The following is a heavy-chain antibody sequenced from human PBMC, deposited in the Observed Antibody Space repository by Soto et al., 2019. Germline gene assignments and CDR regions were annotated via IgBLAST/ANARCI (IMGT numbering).Heavy chain of an antibody. CDR3: AKDVSRSGSYLSAGRWFEP. D-gene: IGHD3-10*01. CDR1: GFTFSNYA. V-gene: IGHV3-23*01. J-gene: IGHJ5*02. Sequence: EVQLLESGGGLVQPGGSLRLSCAASGFTFSNYAMSWVRQAPGKGLEWVSAISGSGGSTYYADSVKGRFTISRDNYKNTLYLQMNSLRAEDTAVYYCAKDVSRSGSYLSAGRWFEPWGQGTLVTVSS. CDR2: ISGSGGST.